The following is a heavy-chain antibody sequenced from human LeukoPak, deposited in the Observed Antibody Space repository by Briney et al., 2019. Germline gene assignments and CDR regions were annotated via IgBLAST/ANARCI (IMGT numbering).Heavy chain of an antibody. Sequence: GGSLRLSCAASGFTFTNYVMNWVRQAPGKGLEWVAGISGSGGRIFYADSVKGRFTISRDNSKNTLYLEMNSLRAEDTAVYYCAKDWYYYGSGTYIPSNWGQGTLVTVSS. D-gene: IGHD3-10*01. CDR3: AKDWYYYGSGTYIPSN. J-gene: IGHJ4*02. CDR1: GFTFTNYV. V-gene: IGHV3-23*01. CDR2: ISGSGGRI.